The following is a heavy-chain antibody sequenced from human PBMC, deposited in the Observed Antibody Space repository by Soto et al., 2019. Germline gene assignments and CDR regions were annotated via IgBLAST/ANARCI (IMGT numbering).Heavy chain of an antibody. Sequence: EVQLVESGGGLVQPGGSLRLSCAASGFTFSSYAMHWVRRAPGKGLEYVSVISGNGGSTYYANSVKGRFTISRDNSKNTLYLQMGSLRAEDMAVYYCARRGYGLYLDYWGQGTLVTVSS. J-gene: IGHJ4*02. CDR2: ISGNGGST. CDR3: ARRGYGLYLDY. CDR1: GFTFSSYA. D-gene: IGHD3-10*01. V-gene: IGHV3-64*01.